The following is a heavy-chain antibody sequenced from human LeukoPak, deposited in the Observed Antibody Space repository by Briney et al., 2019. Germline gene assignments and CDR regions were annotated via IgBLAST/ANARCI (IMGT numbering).Heavy chain of an antibody. J-gene: IGHJ5*02. D-gene: IGHD5-12*01. Sequence: ASVKVSCKVSGYTFTGYYMHWVRQAPEQGLEWIGRINPNSGGTNYAQKFQGRVTMTRDTSISTAYMELSRLRSDDTAVYYCARGSRGDPRVDWFDPWGQGTLVTVSS. CDR1: GYTFTGYY. V-gene: IGHV1-2*06. CDR3: ARGSRGDPRVDWFDP. CDR2: INPNSGGT.